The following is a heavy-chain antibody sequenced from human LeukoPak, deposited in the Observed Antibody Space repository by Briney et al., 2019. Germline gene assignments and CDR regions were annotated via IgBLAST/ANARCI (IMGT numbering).Heavy chain of an antibody. CDR2: ISAYNGNT. CDR3: ARDRRDYYDSSGYYSFFLF. V-gene: IGHV1-18*03. CDR1: GYTFTNYG. D-gene: IGHD3-22*01. Sequence: ASVKVSCKASGYTFTNYGISWVRQAPGQGLEWMGWISAYNGNTNYAQKLQGRVTMTTDTSTSTAYMELRSLRSDDMAVYYCARDRRDYYDSSGYYSFFLFWGQGTLVTVSS. J-gene: IGHJ4*02.